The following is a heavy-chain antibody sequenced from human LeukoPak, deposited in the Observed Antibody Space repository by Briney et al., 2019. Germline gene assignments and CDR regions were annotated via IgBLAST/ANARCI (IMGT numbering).Heavy chain of an antibody. J-gene: IGHJ4*02. V-gene: IGHV3-23*01. CDR2: ISGSSDTT. CDR3: AKRIGGVNSFDH. CDR1: GFTFSSYA. Sequence: GGSLRLSCAGSGFTFSSYAMSWVRQAPGKGLEWVSVISGSSDTTYYADSVKGRFIISRDNSKNTLYLQMNSLRAEDTAVYYLAKRIGGVNSFDHWAREPWSPSPQ. D-gene: IGHD3-16*01.